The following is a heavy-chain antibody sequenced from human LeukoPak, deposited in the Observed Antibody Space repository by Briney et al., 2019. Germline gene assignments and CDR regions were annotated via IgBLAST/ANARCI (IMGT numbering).Heavy chain of an antibody. CDR3: ARVRSGSYYYYMDV. Sequence: GGSLRLSCAASGFTFSSYSMNWVRQAPGKGLEWVSSISSSSSSYIYYADSVKGRFTISRDNAKNSLYLQMNSLRAEDTAVYYCARVRSGSYYYYMDVWGKGTTVTISS. CDR2: ISSSSSSYI. V-gene: IGHV3-21*01. J-gene: IGHJ6*03. D-gene: IGHD1-26*01. CDR1: GFTFSSYS.